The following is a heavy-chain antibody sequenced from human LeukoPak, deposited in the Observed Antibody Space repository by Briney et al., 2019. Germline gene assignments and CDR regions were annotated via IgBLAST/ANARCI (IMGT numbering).Heavy chain of an antibody. Sequence: PSQTLSLTCAVPAGSLSSSNYYWSWIRQPAGQGPEWIGRIYPRGSTNYNPSLKSRVSVSVDTSKNPFSLKLSSVPAADTAVYYCAAQCGGDCSYFFDYWGQGTLVTVSS. CDR3: AAQCGGDCSYFFDY. CDR2: IYPRGST. CDR1: AGSLSSSNYY. D-gene: IGHD2-21*01. V-gene: IGHV4-61*02. J-gene: IGHJ4*02.